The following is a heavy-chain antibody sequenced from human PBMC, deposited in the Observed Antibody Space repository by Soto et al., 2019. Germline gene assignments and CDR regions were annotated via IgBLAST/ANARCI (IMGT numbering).Heavy chain of an antibody. CDR1: GGSISSGDYY. J-gene: IGHJ5*02. CDR2: IYYSGST. CDR3: ARGVVLVPATPNWFDP. D-gene: IGHD2-2*01. Sequence: QVQLQASGPGLVKPSQTLSLTCTVSGGSISSGDYYWTWIRQHPGKGLECIGYIYYSGSTYYNPSLKSRVSLSXXTXKXXFSLKLSSVPAADTAVYYCARGVVLVPATPNWFDPWGQGTLVTVSS. V-gene: IGHV4-31*03.